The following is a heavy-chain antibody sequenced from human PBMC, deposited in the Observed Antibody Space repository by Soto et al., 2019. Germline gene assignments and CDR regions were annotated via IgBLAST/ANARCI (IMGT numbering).Heavy chain of an antibody. D-gene: IGHD2-21*02. V-gene: IGHV4-59*04. Sequence: TLSLTCNVSGGSISSYYWSWIRQSPGKGLEWIGSIYYSGSTYYNPSLKSRVAMSVDTSKNQFSLKLRSVSAADTAVYYCARQRTSVVTQAYFDDWGQGSLVTVSS. CDR1: GGSISSYY. J-gene: IGHJ4*02. CDR3: ARQRTSVVTQAYFDD. CDR2: IYYSGST.